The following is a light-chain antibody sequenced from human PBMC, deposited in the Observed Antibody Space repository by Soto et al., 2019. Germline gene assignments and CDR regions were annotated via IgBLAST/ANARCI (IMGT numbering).Light chain of an antibody. Sequence: QPVLTQPPSASGTPGQRVTISCSGSSSNIGSNAINWYQQLPGTAPKLLMHSSNQRPSGVPDRFSGSKSGTSASLAISGLQSEDEADYYCAAWDDSLNGVVFGGGTKLTVL. CDR1: SSNIGSNA. CDR3: AAWDDSLNGVV. CDR2: SSN. V-gene: IGLV1-44*01. J-gene: IGLJ2*01.